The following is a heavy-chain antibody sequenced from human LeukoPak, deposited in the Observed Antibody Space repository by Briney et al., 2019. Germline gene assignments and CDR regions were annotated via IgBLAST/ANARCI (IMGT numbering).Heavy chain of an antibody. Sequence: SSETLSLTCTVSGGSISSYYWSWIRQPPGKGLEWIGYIYYSGSTNYNPSLKSRVTISVDTSKNQFSLKLSSVTAADTAVYYCARHDKGLYSSSKGAVDYWGQGTLVTVSS. J-gene: IGHJ4*02. CDR2: IYYSGST. CDR1: GGSISSYY. D-gene: IGHD6-13*01. V-gene: IGHV4-59*08. CDR3: ARHDKGLYSSSKGAVDY.